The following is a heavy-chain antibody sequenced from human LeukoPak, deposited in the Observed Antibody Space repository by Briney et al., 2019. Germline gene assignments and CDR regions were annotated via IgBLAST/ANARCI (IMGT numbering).Heavy chain of an antibody. D-gene: IGHD3-22*01. CDR1: GHTFTSYG. CDR2: ISAYNGNT. J-gene: IGHJ6*03. CDR3: AREDSSGYGYYYYYMDV. Sequence: GASVKVSCKASGHTFTSYGISWVRQAPGQGLEWVGWISAYNGNTNYAQKLQGRVTMTTDTSTSTAYMELRSLRSDDTAVYYCAREDSSGYGYYYYYMDVWGKGTTVTVSS. V-gene: IGHV1-18*01.